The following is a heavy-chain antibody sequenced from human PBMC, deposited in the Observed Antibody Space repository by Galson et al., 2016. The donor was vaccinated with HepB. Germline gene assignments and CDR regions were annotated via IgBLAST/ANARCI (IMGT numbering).Heavy chain of an antibody. V-gene: IGHV3-20*01. D-gene: IGHD1-20*01. J-gene: IGHJ4*01. Sequence: SLRLSCAASGFTFDDYGMSWVRQAPGKGLEWVSGLDWNGGNTNYIDSVKGRFIISRDNAKDSLYLQMNSLRAEDTALYHCARHRSIGPITYFDYWVHGVPVTVSA. CDR3: ARHRSIGPITYFDY. CDR1: GFTFDDYG. CDR2: LDWNGGNT.